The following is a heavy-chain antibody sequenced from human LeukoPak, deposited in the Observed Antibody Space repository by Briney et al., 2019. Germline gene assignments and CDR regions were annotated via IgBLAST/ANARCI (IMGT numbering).Heavy chain of an antibody. CDR2: IKQDGSEK. CDR3: AREDDYGDYPYYFDY. V-gene: IGHV3-7*03. J-gene: IGHJ4*02. D-gene: IGHD4-17*01. Sequence: GGSLRLSCAASGFTFSSYWMSWVRQAPGKGLEWVANIKQDGSEKYYVDSVKGRFTISRDNAKNSLYLQMNSLRAEDTAVYYCAREDDYGDYPYYFDYWGQGTLVTVSP. CDR1: GFTFSSYW.